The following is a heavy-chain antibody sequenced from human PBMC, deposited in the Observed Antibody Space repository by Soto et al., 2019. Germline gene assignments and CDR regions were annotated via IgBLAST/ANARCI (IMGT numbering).Heavy chain of an antibody. Sequence: QVQLQESGPGLVKPSETLSLTCTVSGGSISSYYWSWIRQPAGKGLEWIGRIYTSGSTNYNPSLKSRVTISVDTSKNQFSLKLSSVTAADTAVYYCARGPKVVPAAQGRDYYYYGMDVWGQGTTVTVSS. CDR2: IYTSGST. D-gene: IGHD2-2*01. J-gene: IGHJ6*02. V-gene: IGHV4-4*07. CDR3: ARGPKVVPAAQGRDYYYYGMDV. CDR1: GGSISSYY.